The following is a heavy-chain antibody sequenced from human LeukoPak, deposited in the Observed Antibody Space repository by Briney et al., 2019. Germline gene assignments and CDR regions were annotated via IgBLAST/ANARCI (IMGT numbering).Heavy chain of an antibody. D-gene: IGHD3-9*01. J-gene: IGHJ4*01. V-gene: IGHV3-30*02. CDR2: IRYDGSNK. CDR3: ANGRAWYDILTGYYRPFVY. Sequence: GGSLRLSCVYSVFTFISYCMDWFRQAPGKGLEGVAFIRYDGSNKYNADSVKGRFTISRDNSKNTLYLQMNSLRAQDTAVYYCANGRAWYDILTGYYRPFVYWGHGTLVSVSS. CDR1: VFTFISYC.